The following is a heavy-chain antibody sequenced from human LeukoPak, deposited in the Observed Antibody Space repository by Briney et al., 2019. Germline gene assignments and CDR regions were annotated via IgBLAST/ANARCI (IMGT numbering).Heavy chain of an antibody. J-gene: IGHJ4*02. CDR3: SRLRGYSYGYADY. CDR1: GFTFSSYS. Sequence: GGSLRLSCAASGFTFSSYSMNWVRQAPGRGLEWVSYISSSGNTIDYADSVKGRFAISRDNAKNSLYLQMNSLRAEDTAVYYCSRLRGYSYGYADYWGQGTLVTVSS. V-gene: IGHV3-48*04. CDR2: ISSSGNTI. D-gene: IGHD5-18*01.